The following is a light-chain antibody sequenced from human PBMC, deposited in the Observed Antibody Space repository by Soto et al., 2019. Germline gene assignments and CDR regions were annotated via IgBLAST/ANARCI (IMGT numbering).Light chain of an antibody. CDR2: DDD. CDR3: GSWDSSLSAYV. CDR1: SSNIGGNS. V-gene: IGLV1-51*01. J-gene: IGLJ1*01. Sequence: QSVLTQPPSVSAVPGQRVTISCSGSSSNIGGNSVSWYQQPPGTAPKLLIYDDDKRPSGIPDRFSGSKSGTSATLGITGFQTGDEADYYCGSWDSSLSAYVFGTGTKVTVL.